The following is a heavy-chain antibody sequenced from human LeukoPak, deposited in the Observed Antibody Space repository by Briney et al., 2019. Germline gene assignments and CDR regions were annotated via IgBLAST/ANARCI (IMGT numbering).Heavy chain of an antibody. J-gene: IGHJ4*02. CDR2: IIPIFGTA. Sequence: GASVKVSCKASGGTFSSYAISWVRQAPGQGLEWMGGIIPIFGTANYAQKFQGRVTITTDESTSTAYMELSSLRSEDTAVYYCARGVTYYDSSGTLGYWGQGTLVTVSS. V-gene: IGHV1-69*05. CDR1: GGTFSSYA. D-gene: IGHD3-22*01. CDR3: ARGVTYYDSSGTLGY.